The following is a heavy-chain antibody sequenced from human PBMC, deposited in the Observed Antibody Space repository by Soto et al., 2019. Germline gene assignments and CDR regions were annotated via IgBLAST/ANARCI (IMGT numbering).Heavy chain of an antibody. CDR2: IIPISGTA. D-gene: IGHD2-2*01. CDR3: ARAQGSSTSLEIYYYYYYGMDV. V-gene: IGHV1-69*01. J-gene: IGHJ6*02. Sequence: QVQLVQSGAEVKKPGSSVKVSCKASGGTFSSYAISWVRQAPGQGLEWMGGIIPISGTANYAQKFQGRVTDTADESTSTADMELSSRRSEDTAVYYCARAQGSSTSLEIYYYYYYGMDVWGQGTTVTVSS. CDR1: GGTFSSYA.